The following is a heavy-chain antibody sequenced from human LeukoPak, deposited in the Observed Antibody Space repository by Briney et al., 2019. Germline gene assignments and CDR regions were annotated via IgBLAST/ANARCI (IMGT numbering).Heavy chain of an antibody. J-gene: IGHJ4*02. CDR2: IIPILGIA. V-gene: IGHV1-69*04. CDR3: ARVDGDYPGY. Sequence: VASVKVSCKASGGTFSSYAISWVRQAPGQGLEWMGRIIPILGIANYAQKFRGRVTITADKSTSTAYMELSSLRSEDTAVYYCARVDGDYPGYWGQGTLVTVSS. CDR1: GGTFSSYA. D-gene: IGHD4-17*01.